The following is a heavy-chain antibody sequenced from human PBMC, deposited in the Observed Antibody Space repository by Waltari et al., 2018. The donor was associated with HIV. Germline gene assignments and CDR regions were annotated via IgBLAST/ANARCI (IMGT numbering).Heavy chain of an antibody. CDR2: IYTSGST. D-gene: IGHD3-22*01. CDR1: GGSISSGSYY. CDR3: ARDRNYYYDSSGYFFNAFDI. V-gene: IGHV4-61*02. Sequence: QVQLQESGPGLVKPSQTLSLTCTVPGGSISSGSYYWSWIRPPAGKGLEWIGRIYTSGSTNYNPSLKSRVTISVDTSKNQFSLKLSSVTAADTAVYYCARDRNYYYDSSGYFFNAFDIWGQGTMVTVSS. J-gene: IGHJ3*02.